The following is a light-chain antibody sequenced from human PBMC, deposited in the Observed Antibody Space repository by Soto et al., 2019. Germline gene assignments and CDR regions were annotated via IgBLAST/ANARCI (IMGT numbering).Light chain of an antibody. Sequence: DIQMTQSPSTLSASVGDRVTITCRASQSISSWLAWYQQKPGKAPKLLIYKASSLESGVPSRFSGSGSGTEFTLTISSLPPDDFATYYCQQYNSYLFTFGPGTKVDIK. CDR2: KAS. J-gene: IGKJ3*01. CDR3: QQYNSYLFT. V-gene: IGKV1-5*03. CDR1: QSISSW.